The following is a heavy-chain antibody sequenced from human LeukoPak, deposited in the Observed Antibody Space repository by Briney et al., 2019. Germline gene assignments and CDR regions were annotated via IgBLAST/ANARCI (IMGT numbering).Heavy chain of an antibody. J-gene: IGHJ3*02. Sequence: GGSLRLSCAASGFSFMTYAMSWVRQTPGKGLQWVSGISGSGGSTYYADSVKGRFTISRDNSKNTLYLQMNSLRAEDTAVYYCAKTRHVVVIEDAFDIWGQGTMVTVSS. V-gene: IGHV3-23*01. CDR2: ISGSGGST. CDR1: GFSFMTYA. CDR3: AKTRHVVVIEDAFDI. D-gene: IGHD3-22*01.